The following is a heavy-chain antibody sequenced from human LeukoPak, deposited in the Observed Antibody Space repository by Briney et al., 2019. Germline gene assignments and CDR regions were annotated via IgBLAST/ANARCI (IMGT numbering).Heavy chain of an antibody. V-gene: IGHV4-4*07. Sequence: SETLSLTCTVSGYSISSGYYWSWIRQPAGKGLEWIGRIYTSGSTNYNPSLKSRVTMSVDTSKNQFSLKLSSVTAADTAVYYCARDLVGYCSSTSCYGDRGFDYWGQGTLVTVSS. CDR2: IYTSGST. J-gene: IGHJ4*02. CDR3: ARDLVGYCSSTSCYGDRGFDY. CDR1: GYSISSGYY. D-gene: IGHD2-2*01.